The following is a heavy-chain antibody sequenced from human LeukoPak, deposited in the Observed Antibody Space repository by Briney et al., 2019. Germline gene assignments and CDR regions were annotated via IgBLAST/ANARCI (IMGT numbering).Heavy chain of an antibody. CDR2: ISSSGSTI. V-gene: IGHV3-48*03. CDR1: GFTFSSYE. D-gene: IGHD3-10*01. CDR3: ARDWVTMVRTNYYYYGMGV. J-gene: IGHJ6*04. Sequence: PGGSLRLSCAASGFTFSSYEMNWVRQAPGKGLEWVSYISSSGSTIYYADSVKGRFTISRDNAKNSLYLQMNSLRAEDTAVYYCARDWVTMVRTNYYYYGMGVWGKGTTVTVSS.